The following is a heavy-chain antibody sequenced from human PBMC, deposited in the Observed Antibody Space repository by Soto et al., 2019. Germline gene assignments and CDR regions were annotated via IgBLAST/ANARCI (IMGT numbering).Heavy chain of an antibody. Sequence: ASVKVCCKASGFTFSAYYIYWVRQAPGQGLEWIGWINPNSGGTNNAQKFQGRVTMTRDTSTSTVYMELSALIPDDTAVYYCARSLLDEYSSSWRSAYYGMDVWGQGTTVTVS. CDR1: GFTFSAYY. V-gene: IGHV1-2*02. CDR2: INPNSGGT. CDR3: ARSLLDEYSSSWRSAYYGMDV. D-gene: IGHD6-13*01. J-gene: IGHJ6*02.